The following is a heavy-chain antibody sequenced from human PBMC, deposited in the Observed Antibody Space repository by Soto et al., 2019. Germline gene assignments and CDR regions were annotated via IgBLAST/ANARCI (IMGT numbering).Heavy chain of an antibody. D-gene: IGHD1-1*01. CDR2: VYHSGST. V-gene: IGHV4-4*02. J-gene: IGHJ4*02. CDR1: GGSISTSNW. CDR3: ARTSTSGSRFYY. Sequence: QVQLQESGPGLVKPSGTLSLNCAVSGGSISTSNWWRWVRQPPVKGLEGIGEVYHSGSTNYNPSFKSRFAMSVDKSKNQFSLKLNSVTAADTALYSCARTSTSGSRFYYWGQGSLVTVSS.